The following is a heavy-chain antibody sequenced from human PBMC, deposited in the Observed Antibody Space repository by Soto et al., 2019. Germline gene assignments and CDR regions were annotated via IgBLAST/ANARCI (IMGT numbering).Heavy chain of an antibody. V-gene: IGHV3-23*01. CDR1: GFSFVNYA. Sequence: EVQLLESGGGLVQPGGSLRLSCAASGFSFVNYARNWVRQAPGKGLEWVSGLSGSGTSTYYADSVKGRFTISRDNSRDTLFLQMNSLTADDTAVYYCAKATTNGGWFNPFDSWGQGALVTVSS. D-gene: IGHD6-19*01. CDR2: LSGSGTST. CDR3: AKATTNGGWFNPFDS. J-gene: IGHJ4*02.